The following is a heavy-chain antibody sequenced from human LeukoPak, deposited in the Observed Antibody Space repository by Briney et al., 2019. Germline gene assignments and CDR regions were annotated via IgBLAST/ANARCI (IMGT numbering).Heavy chain of an antibody. CDR1: GFIFSSYA. D-gene: IGHD2-21*02. CDR3: AKGDWYSDY. CDR2: ISGSGGST. V-gene: IGHV3-23*01. Sequence: PGGSLGLSCAASGFIFSSYAMSWVRQAPGKGLEWVSTISGSGGSTYYADSVKGRFTISRDNSKNTLYLQMNSLRAEDTAVYYCAKGDWYSDYWGQGTLVTVSS. J-gene: IGHJ4*02.